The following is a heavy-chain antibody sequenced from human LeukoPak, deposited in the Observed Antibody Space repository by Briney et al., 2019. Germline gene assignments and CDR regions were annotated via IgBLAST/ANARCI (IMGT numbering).Heavy chain of an antibody. CDR1: GGSFSTYY. D-gene: IGHD1-1*01. V-gene: IGHV4-34*01. CDR2: INHRGDT. Sequence: SETLSLTCAVYGGSFSTYYWSWIRQSPGKGLEWIAEINHRGDTNYNPSVKSRVTISVDTSKNQFSLKITSLTAADTAVYYCARGPTISETGYYDYWGQGTLVTVSS. CDR3: ARGPTISETGYYDY. J-gene: IGHJ4*03.